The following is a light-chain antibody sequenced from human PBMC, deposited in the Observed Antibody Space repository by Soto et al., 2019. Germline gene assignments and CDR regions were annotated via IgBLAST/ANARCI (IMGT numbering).Light chain of an antibody. J-gene: IGKJ4*01. V-gene: IGKV1-39*01. CDR3: QQSFSNPLT. CDR1: QTISSY. Sequence: DIQMTQSPSSLSASVGDRVTITCRASQTISSYLNWYQQRPGKAPKLLVYAASSLQSGVPSRFSGSGSGTDFSLTISDLQPEDFESSYCQQSFSNPLTFGGGTKVDIK. CDR2: AAS.